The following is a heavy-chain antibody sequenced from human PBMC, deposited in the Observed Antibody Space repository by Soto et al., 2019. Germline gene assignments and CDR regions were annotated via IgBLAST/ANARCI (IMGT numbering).Heavy chain of an antibody. J-gene: IGHJ3*01. Sequence: VQLLASGGGLVQPGGSLRLSCAASGFTFSHYAMSWVRQAPGKGLQWVSTIFGSGAPTHYADSVKGRFGISRDNSNNMLFLEMNSLKDEDTAVYYCTREASSWGFAFDLWGQGTRVAVSS. CDR3: TREASSWGFAFDL. V-gene: IGHV3-23*01. CDR2: IFGSGAPT. D-gene: IGHD3-16*01. CDR1: GFTFSHYA.